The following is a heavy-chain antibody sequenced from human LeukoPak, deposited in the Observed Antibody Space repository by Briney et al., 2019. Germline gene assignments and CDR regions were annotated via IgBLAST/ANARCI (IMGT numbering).Heavy chain of an antibody. CDR3: ARADKTFYSDTSGYFY. V-gene: IGHV1-18*01. D-gene: IGHD3-22*01. CDR1: GYTFTRYG. CDR2: ISAYNGNT. J-gene: IGHJ4*02. Sequence: ASVKVSCKASGYTFTRYGISWVRQAPGQGLEWMGWISAYNGNTNYAQRLQGRVTMTTDTSTSTASIELRSLRSDDTAVYYCARADKTFYSDTSGYFYWGQGTLVTVSS.